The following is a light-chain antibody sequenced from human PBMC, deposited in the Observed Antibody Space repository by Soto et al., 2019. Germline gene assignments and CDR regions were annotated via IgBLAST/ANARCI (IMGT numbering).Light chain of an antibody. Sequence: EIVLTQSPGTLSLSPGERATLSCRASQSVSNSYLAWCQQKPGQAPRLLIYGASSRATGIPDRFSATGSGTDFTLTISRLEPEDFAVYYCHQYGSSPITVGQGTRLEIK. V-gene: IGKV3-20*01. CDR1: QSVSNSY. CDR2: GAS. J-gene: IGKJ5*01. CDR3: HQYGSSPIT.